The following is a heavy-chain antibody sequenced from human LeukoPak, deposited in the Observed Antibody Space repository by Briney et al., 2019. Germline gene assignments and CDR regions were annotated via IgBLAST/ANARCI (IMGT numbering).Heavy chain of an antibody. Sequence: GRSLRLSCAASGFTFSSYAMHWVRQAPGKGLEWVAVISYDGSNKYYADSVKGRFTISRDNSKNTLYLQMNSLRAEDTAVYYCARETRREHYFDYWGQGTLVTVSS. J-gene: IGHJ4*02. CDR1: GFTFSSYA. CDR3: ARETRREHYFDY. D-gene: IGHD5-24*01. CDR2: ISYDGSNK. V-gene: IGHV3-30*04.